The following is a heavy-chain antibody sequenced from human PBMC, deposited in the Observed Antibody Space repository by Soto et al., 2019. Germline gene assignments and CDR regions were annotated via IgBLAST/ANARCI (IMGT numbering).Heavy chain of an antibody. CDR3: ARGSGVVVITSLDY. Sequence: SETLSLTCTVSGGSISSYYWSWIRQPPGKGLEWIGYIYYSGSTNYNPSLKSRVTISVDTSKNQFSRKLSSVTAADTAVYYCARGSGVVVITSLDYWGQGTRVTVSS. D-gene: IGHD3-22*01. CDR2: IYYSGST. V-gene: IGHV4-59*01. CDR1: GGSISSYY. J-gene: IGHJ4*02.